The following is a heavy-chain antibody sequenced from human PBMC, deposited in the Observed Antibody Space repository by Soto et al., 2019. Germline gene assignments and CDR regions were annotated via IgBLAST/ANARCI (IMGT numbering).Heavy chain of an antibody. CDR3: AMGYSSDYYYYGMDV. D-gene: IGHD6-25*01. J-gene: IGHJ6*02. V-gene: IGHV4-31*03. CDR1: GGSISSGNYY. Sequence: QVELQESGPGLVKPSQTLSLTCTVSGGSISSGNYYWSWIRQHPGKGLEWIGYIYYSGSTYYNPSLQSRVTILVDTSKNQFSLKLSSVTAADTAVYYCAMGYSSDYYYYGMDVWGQGTTVTVSS. CDR2: IYYSGST.